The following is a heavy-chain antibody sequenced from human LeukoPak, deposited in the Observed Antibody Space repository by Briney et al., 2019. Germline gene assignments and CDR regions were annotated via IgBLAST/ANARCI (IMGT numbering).Heavy chain of an antibody. CDR3: APSVGYCSSTSCYPLFDY. J-gene: IGHJ4*02. V-gene: IGHV3-30*02. D-gene: IGHD2-2*01. CDR2: IRYDGSNK. CDR1: GFTFSSYE. Sequence: PGGSLRLSCAASGFTFSSYEMNWVRQAPGKGLEWVAFIRYDGSNKYYADSVKGRFTISRDNSKNTLYLQMNSLRAEDTAVYYCAPSVGYCSSTSCYPLFDYWGQGTLVTVSS.